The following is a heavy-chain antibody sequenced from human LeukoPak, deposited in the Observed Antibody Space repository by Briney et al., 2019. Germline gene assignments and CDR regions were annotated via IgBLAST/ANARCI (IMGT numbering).Heavy chain of an antibody. D-gene: IGHD3-22*01. Sequence: KTSETLSLTCSVSGYSISSGYYWGWIRQPPGKGLEWIGSIYHSGSTHYNPSLKSRVTISLDTSKNQFSLKLSSVTAADTAVYYCARDKYYYDSGGYYASGDSDYWGQGTLVTVSS. J-gene: IGHJ4*02. CDR1: GYSISSGYY. V-gene: IGHV4-38-2*02. CDR2: IYHSGST. CDR3: ARDKYYYDSGGYYASGDSDY.